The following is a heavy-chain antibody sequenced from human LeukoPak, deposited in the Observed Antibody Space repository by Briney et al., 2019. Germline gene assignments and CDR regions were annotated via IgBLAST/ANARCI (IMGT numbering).Heavy chain of an antibody. Sequence: GGSLRLSCAASGFTFDDYGMSWARQAPGKGLEWVSHINSDGSSTSYADYVKGRFTISRDNAKNTLYLQMNSLRAEDTAVYYCARDESLPGYWGQGTLVTVSS. CDR1: GFTFDDYG. J-gene: IGHJ4*02. CDR2: INSDGSST. CDR3: ARDESLPGY. V-gene: IGHV3-74*01.